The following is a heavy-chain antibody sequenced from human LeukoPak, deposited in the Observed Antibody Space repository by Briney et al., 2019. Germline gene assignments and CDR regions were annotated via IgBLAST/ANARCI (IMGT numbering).Heavy chain of an antibody. J-gene: IGHJ3*02. D-gene: IGHD3-22*01. CDR1: GLTFSSYW. Sequence: GGSLRLSCAASGLTFSSYWVSWVRRARGKGLEWGANIKPGGSQKYCVHSVKRRFPTSRHSPKNPLYLQMNSLRAEDTAVYYCAGGDYYYDSSTKFNDAFDIWGQGTMVTVSS. CDR2: IKPGGSQK. V-gene: IGHV3-7*01. CDR3: AGGDYYYDSSTKFNDAFDI.